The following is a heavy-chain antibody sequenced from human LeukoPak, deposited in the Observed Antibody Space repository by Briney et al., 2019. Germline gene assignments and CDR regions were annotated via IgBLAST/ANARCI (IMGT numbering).Heavy chain of an antibody. D-gene: IGHD6-13*01. Sequence: GGSLRLSCAASGFTFGNYAMSWVRQAPGKGLEWVSTITGSGDRTYYADSVKGRFTISRDNSKNTLYLQMNSLRVEDTAVYYCVKDVGSSWYTLEYWGQGTLVTVSS. CDR1: GFTFGNYA. CDR2: ITGSGDRT. V-gene: IGHV3-23*01. CDR3: VKDVGSSWYTLEY. J-gene: IGHJ4*02.